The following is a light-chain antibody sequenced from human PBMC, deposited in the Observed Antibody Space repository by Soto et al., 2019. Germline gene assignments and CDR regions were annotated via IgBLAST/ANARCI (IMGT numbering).Light chain of an antibody. Sequence: QSVLTQPPSASASLGASVTLTCTLSSGYSNYKVDWYQQRPGKGPRFVMRVGTGGIVGSEGDGIPGRFSVLGSGLNRYLTIKNIQEEDESDYHCGADHGSGSNFVVVFGGGTKLTVL. CDR1: SGYSNYK. V-gene: IGLV9-49*01. CDR3: GADHGSGSNFVVV. CDR2: VGTGGIVG. J-gene: IGLJ2*01.